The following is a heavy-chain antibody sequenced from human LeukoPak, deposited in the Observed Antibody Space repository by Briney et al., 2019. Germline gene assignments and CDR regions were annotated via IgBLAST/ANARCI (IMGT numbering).Heavy chain of an antibody. CDR3: LQYNSGDT. CDR1: GFAFSDSW. V-gene: IGHV3-7*01. Sequence: GGSLRLSCAASGFAFSDSWMSWVRQAPGKGLEWVANIKKDSSDKYYVDSVKGRFTASRDDARNSLFLQMNSLRAEDTAVYYCLQYNSGDTWGQGTLVTVSS. J-gene: IGHJ5*02. CDR2: IKKDSSDK. D-gene: IGHD3-10*01.